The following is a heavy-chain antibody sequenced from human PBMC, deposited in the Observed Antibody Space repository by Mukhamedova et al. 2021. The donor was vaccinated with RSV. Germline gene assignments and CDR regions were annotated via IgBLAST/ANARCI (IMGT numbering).Heavy chain of an antibody. V-gene: IGHV3-21*01. D-gene: IGHD2-15*01. CDR2: SSYI. CDR3: ARDRDIVVVVAARGEFDP. Sequence: SSYIYYADSVKGRFTISRDNAKNSLYLQMNSLRAEDTAVYYCARDRDIVVVVAARGEFDPWGQGTLVTVPS. J-gene: IGHJ5*02.